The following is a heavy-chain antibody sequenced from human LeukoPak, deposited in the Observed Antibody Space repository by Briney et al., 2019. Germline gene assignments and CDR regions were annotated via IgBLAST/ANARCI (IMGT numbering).Heavy chain of an antibody. CDR3: ARLDSSGWFGAEEY. D-gene: IGHD6-19*01. CDR2: INHSGST. J-gene: IGHJ4*02. CDR1: GGSFSGYY. Sequence: PSETLSLTCAVYGGSFSGYYWSWIRQPPGKGLEWIGEINHSGSTNYKSSLKSRVTISVDTSKNQFSLKLSSVTAADTAVYYCARLDSSGWFGAEEYWGQGTLVTVFS. V-gene: IGHV4-34*01.